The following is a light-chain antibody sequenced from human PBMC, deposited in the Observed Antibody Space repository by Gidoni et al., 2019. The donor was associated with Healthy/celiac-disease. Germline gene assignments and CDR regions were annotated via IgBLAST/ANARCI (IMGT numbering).Light chain of an antibody. CDR2: GKN. CDR3: NSRDSSGNHVV. Sequence: SSELSQSSPFSVALGQTVRITCPGDSLRSYYASWYQQKPGQAPVLVIYGKNNRPSGIPDRFSGSSSGNTASLTITGAQAEDEADYYCNSRDSSGNHVVFGGGTKLTVL. CDR1: SLRSYY. V-gene: IGLV3-19*01. J-gene: IGLJ2*01.